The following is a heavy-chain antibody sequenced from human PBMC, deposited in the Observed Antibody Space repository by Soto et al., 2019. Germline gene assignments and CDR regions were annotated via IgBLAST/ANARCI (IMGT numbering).Heavy chain of an antibody. CDR1: GFTFSSYA. J-gene: IGHJ4*02. V-gene: IGHV3-30-3*01. CDR3: ATQGPKSSGWHPTLGSQGN. Sequence: QVQLVESGGGVVQPGRSLRLSCAASGFTFSSYAMHWVRQAPGKGLEWVAVISYDGSNKYYADSVKGRFTISRDNSKNTLYLQMNSLRAEDTAVYYCATQGPKSSGWHPTLGSQGNWGQGTLVTVSS. CDR2: ISYDGSNK. D-gene: IGHD6-19*01.